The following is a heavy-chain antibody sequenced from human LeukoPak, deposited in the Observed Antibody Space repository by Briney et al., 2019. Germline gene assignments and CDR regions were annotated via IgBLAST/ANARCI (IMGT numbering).Heavy chain of an antibody. V-gene: IGHV3-23*01. J-gene: IGHJ4*02. Sequence: PGGSLRLSCVASGVTLSNYAMSWARQAPGKGLEWVSGISSSGSGGNTYYADSVKGRFTISRGNSKSTLCLQMNSLRAEGTAVYYCAKQLGYCSDGSCYFPYWGQGTLVTVSS. CDR1: GVTLSNYA. D-gene: IGHD2-15*01. CDR2: ISSSGSGGNT. CDR3: AKQLGYCSDGSCYFPY.